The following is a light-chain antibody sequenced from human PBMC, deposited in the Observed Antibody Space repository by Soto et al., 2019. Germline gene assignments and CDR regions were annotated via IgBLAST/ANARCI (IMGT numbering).Light chain of an antibody. Sequence: QTVVTQEPSLTVSPEVTVTLTCASSTGAVTSTYYPNWFQQKPGQAPRSLIFSTSIRYSWTPARFSGSLLGGKAALTLSDVQPEDEADYYCQLYYGATRVFGGGTKLTVL. V-gene: IGLV7-43*01. CDR2: STS. CDR1: TGAVTSTYY. CDR3: QLYYGATRV. J-gene: IGLJ3*02.